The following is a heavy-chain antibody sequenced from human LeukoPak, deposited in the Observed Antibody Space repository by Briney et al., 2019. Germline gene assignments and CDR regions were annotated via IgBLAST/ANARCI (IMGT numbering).Heavy chain of an antibody. V-gene: IGHV4-4*09. CDR2: IYSDGSA. D-gene: IGHD3-16*01. CDR3: ARHYAYYYMDV. CDR1: GGSIYRYY. Sequence: SETLSLTCTVSGGSIYRYYWSWIRQPPGKGLEWIGYIYSDGSADYNPSPKNRVTISVDTSKNQISLNLTSVTAADTAFYYCARHYAYYYMDVWGKGTTVSVSS. J-gene: IGHJ6*03.